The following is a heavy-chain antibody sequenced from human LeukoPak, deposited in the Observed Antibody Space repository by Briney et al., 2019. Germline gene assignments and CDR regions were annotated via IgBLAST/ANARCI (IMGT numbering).Heavy chain of an antibody. D-gene: IGHD3-10*01. Sequence: GGSLRLACAASGFTFSSYAMSWVRQAPGKGLEWVSAISGSGGSTYYADSVKGRFTISRDNSKNTLYLQMNSLRAEDTAVYYCAKDSTVLLWLGDAFDIWGQGTMVTVSS. J-gene: IGHJ3*02. CDR3: AKDSTVLLWLGDAFDI. CDR1: GFTFSSYA. V-gene: IGHV3-23*01. CDR2: ISGSGGST.